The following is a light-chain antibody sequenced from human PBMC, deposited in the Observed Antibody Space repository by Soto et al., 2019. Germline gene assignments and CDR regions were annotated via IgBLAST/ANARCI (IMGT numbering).Light chain of an antibody. CDR3: AAWDDSLNAFYV. CDR2: DNH. J-gene: IGLJ1*01. CDR1: RSNIGSNT. V-gene: IGLV1-44*01. Sequence: LTQPPSVSGTPGQRVTISCSGSRSNIGSNTVNWYQDLPGTAPKLLVYDNHHRPSGVPDRFSGSKSGTSASLAISGLQSEDEAEYYCAAWDDSLNAFYVFGTGTKVTVL.